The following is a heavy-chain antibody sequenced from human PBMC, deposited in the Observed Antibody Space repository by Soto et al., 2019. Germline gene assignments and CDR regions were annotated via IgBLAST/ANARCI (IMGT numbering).Heavy chain of an antibody. D-gene: IGHD6-19*01. CDR2: IYSGGST. J-gene: IGHJ6*03. Sequence: EVQLVESGGGLVQPGGSLRLSCAASGFTVSSNYMSWVRQAPGKGLEWVSVIYSGGSTYYADSVKGRFTISRDNSKNTLYLQMNSLRAEDTAVYYCARDRAVGYYYMEVWGKGTTVTVSS. CDR3: ARDRAVGYYYMEV. V-gene: IGHV3-66*01. CDR1: GFTVSSNY.